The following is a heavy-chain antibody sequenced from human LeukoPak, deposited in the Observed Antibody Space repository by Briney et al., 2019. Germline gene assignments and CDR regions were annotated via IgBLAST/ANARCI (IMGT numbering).Heavy chain of an antibody. V-gene: IGHV3-53*01. CDR3: ARYDSSGPGGVNVFDI. D-gene: IGHD3-22*01. CDR1: GFTVSSNY. CDR2: IYSGGST. J-gene: IGHJ3*02. Sequence: GGSLRLSCAASGFTVSSNYMSWVRQAPGKGLEWVSVIYSGGSTYYADSVKGRFTISRDNSKNTLYLQMNSLRAEDTAVYYCARYDSSGPGGVNVFDIWGQGKMVTV.